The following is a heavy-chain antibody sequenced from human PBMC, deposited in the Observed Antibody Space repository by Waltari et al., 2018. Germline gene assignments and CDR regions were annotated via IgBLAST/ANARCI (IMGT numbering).Heavy chain of an antibody. CDR1: GYTFTDYY. V-gene: IGHV1-2*06. CDR3: MYYYGSGSFDY. J-gene: IGHJ4*02. Sequence: VQLVQSGAEVKKPGATVKISCKVSGYTFTDYYMHWVQQAPGKGLEWMGRINPNSGGTNYAQKFQGMVTMTRDTSISTAYMELSRLRSDDTAVYYCMYYYGSGSFDYWGQGTLVTVSS. D-gene: IGHD3-10*01. CDR2: INPNSGGT.